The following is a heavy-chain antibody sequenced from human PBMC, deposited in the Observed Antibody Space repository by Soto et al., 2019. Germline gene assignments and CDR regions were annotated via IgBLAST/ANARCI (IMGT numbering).Heavy chain of an antibody. V-gene: IGHV4-34*01. Sequence: KTSETLSLTCAMSGGSFSGYYWGWIRQSPVKGLEWIGEINHSGSTNYNPSLESRVTISVDTSKNQFSLKLTSVTAADTAVFYCARGRKNYPSDNIRLSTFDYWAQGTLVTVSS. D-gene: IGHD3-10*01. CDR1: GGSFSGYY. CDR2: INHSGST. CDR3: ARGRKNYPSDNIRLSTFDY. J-gene: IGHJ4*02.